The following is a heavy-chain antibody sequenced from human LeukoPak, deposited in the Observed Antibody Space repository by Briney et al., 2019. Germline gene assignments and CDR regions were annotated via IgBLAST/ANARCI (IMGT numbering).Heavy chain of an antibody. V-gene: IGHV1-18*01. CDR3: ARDLGCSSTSCYLYYYYYMDV. CDR1: GYTYSTYG. CDR2: ITAYNGNT. D-gene: IGHD2-2*01. J-gene: IGHJ6*03. Sequence: ASVKVSCKASGYTYSTYGITWVRQAPGQGLEWLGWITAYNGNTYYAQKLQGRLTMTTDTSTSTAYMELRGLRSDDTAVYYCARDLGCSSTSCYLYYYYYMDVWGKGTTVTVSS.